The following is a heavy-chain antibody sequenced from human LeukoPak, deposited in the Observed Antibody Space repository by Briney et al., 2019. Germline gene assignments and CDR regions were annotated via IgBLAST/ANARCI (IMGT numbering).Heavy chain of an antibody. D-gene: IGHD1-14*01. CDR3: VKDRRTEAYGMEV. CDR2: IKEDGSGK. Sequence: PGGSLRLSCAASGFTFSNYWMSWVRQAPGKGLEWVADIKEDGSGKYYVDSVKGRFTISRDNSKNALYLQMNSLRGEDTAVYYCVKDRRTEAYGMEVWGQGTTVTVSS. CDR1: GFTFSNYW. V-gene: IGHV3-7*01. J-gene: IGHJ6*02.